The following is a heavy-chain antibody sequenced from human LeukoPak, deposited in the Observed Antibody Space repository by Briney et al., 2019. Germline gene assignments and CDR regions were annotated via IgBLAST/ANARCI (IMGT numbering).Heavy chain of an antibody. D-gene: IGHD2-8*01. Sequence: GGTLRLSCAASGFTVSSNYMSWVRQAPGKGLEWVSVIYSGGSTYYADSVKGRFTISRDNSKNTLYLQMNSLRAEDTAVYYCARVALMVYDPRNDAFDIWGQGTMVTVSS. J-gene: IGHJ3*02. CDR2: IYSGGST. CDR1: GFTVSSNY. CDR3: ARVALMVYDPRNDAFDI. V-gene: IGHV3-53*05.